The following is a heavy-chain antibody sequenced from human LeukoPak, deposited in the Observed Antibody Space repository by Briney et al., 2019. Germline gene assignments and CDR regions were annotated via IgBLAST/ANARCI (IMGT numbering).Heavy chain of an antibody. CDR1: GFTFSSYA. V-gene: IGHV3-23*01. CDR3: AKDRSGSSSVDY. J-gene: IGHJ4*02. D-gene: IGHD6-6*01. Sequence: PGGSLRLSCAASGFTFSSYAMSGVRQAPGKGLEWVSAISGSGGSTYYADSVKGRFTISRDNSKNTLYLQMNSLRAEDTAVYYCAKDRSGSSSVDYWGQGTLVTVSS. CDR2: ISGSGGST.